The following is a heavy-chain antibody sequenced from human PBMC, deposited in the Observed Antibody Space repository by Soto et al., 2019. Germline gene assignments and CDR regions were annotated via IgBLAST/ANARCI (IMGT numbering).Heavy chain of an antibody. V-gene: IGHV4-59*01. CDR1: GGSISSYY. Sequence: KQSQTLSLTCTVSGGSISSYYWSWIRQPPGKGLEWIGYIYYSGSTNYNPSLKSRVTISVDTSKNQFSLKLSSVTAADTAVYYCARGSDITIFYVWGQGTTVTVSS. D-gene: IGHD3-3*01. CDR2: IYYSGST. CDR3: ARGSDITIFYV. J-gene: IGHJ6*02.